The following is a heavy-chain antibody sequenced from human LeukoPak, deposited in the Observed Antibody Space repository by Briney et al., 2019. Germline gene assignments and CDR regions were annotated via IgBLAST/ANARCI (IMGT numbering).Heavy chain of an antibody. J-gene: IGHJ4*02. V-gene: IGHV4-39*02. CDR2: IYYSGST. Sequence: PSETLSLTCTVSGGSISSSSYYWGWIRQPPGKGLEWIGSIYYSGSTYYNPSLKSRVTISVDTSKNQFSLKLSSVTAADTAVYYCARDKGYYGSGSYPDYWGQGTLVTVSS. CDR1: GGSISSSSYY. CDR3: ARDKGYYGSGSYPDY. D-gene: IGHD3-10*01.